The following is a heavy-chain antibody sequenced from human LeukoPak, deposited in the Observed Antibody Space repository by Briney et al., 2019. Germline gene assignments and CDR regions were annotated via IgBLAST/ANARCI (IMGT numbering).Heavy chain of an antibody. CDR3: ARGTIFGVAYFDY. Sequence: PSETLSLTCTVSGGSISSYYWSWIRQPPGKGLEWIGYIYYSGSTNYNPSLKSRVTISVDTSKNQFSLKLSSGTAADTAVYYCARGTIFGVAYFDYWGQGTLVTVSS. V-gene: IGHV4-59*01. CDR2: IYYSGST. D-gene: IGHD3-3*01. CDR1: GGSISSYY. J-gene: IGHJ4*02.